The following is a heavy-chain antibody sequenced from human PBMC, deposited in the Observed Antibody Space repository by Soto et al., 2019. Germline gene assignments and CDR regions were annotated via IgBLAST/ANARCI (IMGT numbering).Heavy chain of an antibody. CDR1: GGSISSSSYY. CDR2: MYYSGST. Sequence: SETLSLTCTVSGGSISSSSYYWGWLRQPPGKGLEWIGSMYYSGSTYYNPSLKSRVTISVDTSKNQFSLKLNSVTAADSAVYYCARRASLGYCSDTSCYAFDIWGQGTMVTVSS. V-gene: IGHV4-39*01. J-gene: IGHJ3*02. CDR3: ARRASLGYCSDTSCYAFDI. D-gene: IGHD2-2*01.